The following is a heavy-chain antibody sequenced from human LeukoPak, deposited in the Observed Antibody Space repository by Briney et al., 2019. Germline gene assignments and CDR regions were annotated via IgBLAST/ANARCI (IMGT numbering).Heavy chain of an antibody. J-gene: IGHJ2*01. CDR3: ATGLYYYDSSGYLGPYWYFDL. V-gene: IGHV4-39*07. D-gene: IGHD3-22*01. CDR2: IYYSGST. CDR1: GGSISSSSYY. Sequence: SETLSPTCTVSGGSISSSSYYWGWIRQPPGKGLEWIGSIYYSGSTYYNPSLKSRVTISVDTSKNQFSLKLSSVTAADTAVYYCATGLYYYDSSGYLGPYWYFDLWGRGTLVTVSS.